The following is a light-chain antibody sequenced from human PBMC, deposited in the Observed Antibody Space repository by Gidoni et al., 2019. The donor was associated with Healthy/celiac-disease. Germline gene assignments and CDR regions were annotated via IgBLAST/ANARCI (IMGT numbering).Light chain of an antibody. CDR1: SGNSSYA. CDR3: QTWGTGIQV. CDR2: LNSDGSH. V-gene: IGLV4-69*01. Sequence: QLVLPQSPSSSASLGASVKLTCTLSSGNSSYAIAWHQQQPEKGPRYLMKLNSDGSHSKGDGIPDRFSGPSSGAERYLTISSLQSEDEADYYCQTWGTGIQVFGGGTKLTVL. J-gene: IGLJ3*02.